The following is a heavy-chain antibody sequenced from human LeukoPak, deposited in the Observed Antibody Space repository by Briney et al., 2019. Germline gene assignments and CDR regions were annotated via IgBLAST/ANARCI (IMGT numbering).Heavy chain of an antibody. CDR2: ISSSSSYI. CDR1: GFTFSSYS. Sequence: GGSLRLSCAASGFTFSSYSMNWVRQAPVKGLEWVSSISSSSSYIYYADSVKGRFTISRDNAKNSLYLQMNSLRAEDTAVYYCARDYYGSGSYDRFDYWGQGTLVTVSS. J-gene: IGHJ4*02. D-gene: IGHD3-10*01. CDR3: ARDYYGSGSYDRFDY. V-gene: IGHV3-21*01.